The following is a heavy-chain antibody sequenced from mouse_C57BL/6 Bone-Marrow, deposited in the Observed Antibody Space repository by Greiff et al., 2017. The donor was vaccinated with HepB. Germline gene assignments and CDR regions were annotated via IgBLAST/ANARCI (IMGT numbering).Heavy chain of an antibody. V-gene: IGHV1-54*01. D-gene: IGHD1-1*01. J-gene: IGHJ2*01. CDR1: GYAFTNYL. CDR3: TRIITTVVAKDY. CDR2: INPGSGGT. Sequence: QVQLKQSGAELVRPGTSVKVSCKASGYAFTNYLIEWVKQRPGQGLEWIGVINPGSGGTNYNEKFKGKATLTADKSSSTAYMQLSSLTSEDTAVYYCTRIITTVVAKDYWGQGTTLTVSS.